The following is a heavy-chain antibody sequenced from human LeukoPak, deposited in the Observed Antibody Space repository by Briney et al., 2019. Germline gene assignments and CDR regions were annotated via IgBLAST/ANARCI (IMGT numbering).Heavy chain of an antibody. Sequence: PSGTLSLTCAVSDGSISSSNWWSWVRQPPGKGLEWIGEIYHSGSTNYNPSLKSRVTISVDKSKNQFSLKLSSVTAADTAVYYCARQAESYYYDSSGSLEYFQHWGQGTLVTVSS. D-gene: IGHD3-22*01. CDR3: ARQAESYYYDSSGSLEYFQH. CDR2: IYHSGST. V-gene: IGHV4-4*02. J-gene: IGHJ1*01. CDR1: DGSISSSNW.